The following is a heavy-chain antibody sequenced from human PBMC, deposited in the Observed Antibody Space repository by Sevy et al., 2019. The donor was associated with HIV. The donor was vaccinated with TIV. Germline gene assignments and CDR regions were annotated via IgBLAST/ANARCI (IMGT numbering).Heavy chain of an antibody. D-gene: IGHD4-17*01. Sequence: GGSLRLSCAASGFTFSRYSMNWVRQAPGKGLEWVSSISSSSSYIYYADSVKGRFTISRDNAKNSLYLQMNSLRAEDTAVYYCARSHYGDYAVDYWGQGTLVTVSS. CDR1: GFTFSRYS. V-gene: IGHV3-21*01. J-gene: IGHJ4*02. CDR2: ISSSSSYI. CDR3: ARSHYGDYAVDY.